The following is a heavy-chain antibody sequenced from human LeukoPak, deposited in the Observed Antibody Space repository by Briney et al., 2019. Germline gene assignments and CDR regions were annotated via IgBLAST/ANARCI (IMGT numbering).Heavy chain of an antibody. Sequence: PGGSLRLSCAASGFTFIGYSMNWVRQAPGKGLEWVSYISSSSSTIYYAGSVKGRFTISRDNAKNSLFLQMNSLRAEDTAVYYCARSRGSSGSYPFDYWGQGTLVTVSS. D-gene: IGHD1-26*01. CDR1: GFTFIGYS. V-gene: IGHV3-48*01. J-gene: IGHJ4*02. CDR3: ARSRGSSGSYPFDY. CDR2: ISSSSSTI.